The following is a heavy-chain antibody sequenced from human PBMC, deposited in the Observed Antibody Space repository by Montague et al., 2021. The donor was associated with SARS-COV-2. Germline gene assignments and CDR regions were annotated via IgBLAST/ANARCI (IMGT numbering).Heavy chain of an antibody. V-gene: IGHV3-21*01. CDR3: ARNLGSGWALFDY. D-gene: IGHD6-19*01. CDR1: GFTFSSYS. J-gene: IGHJ4*02. CDR2: ISSSSSYI. Sequence: SLRLSCAASGFTFSSYSMNWVRQAPGKGLEWVSSISSSSSYIYYADSVKGRFTISRDNAKNSLYLQMNSLRAEDTAVYYCARNLGSGWALFDYWGQGTLVTVSS.